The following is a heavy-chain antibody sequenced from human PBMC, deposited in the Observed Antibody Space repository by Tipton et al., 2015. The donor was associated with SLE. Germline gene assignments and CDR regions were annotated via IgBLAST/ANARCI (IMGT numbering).Heavy chain of an antibody. J-gene: IGHJ4*02. CDR2: IGGRGVSK. D-gene: IGHD3-3*01. Sequence: GSLRLSCAAPGLTFSSYAMSWVRQAPGKGLEWVSAIGGRGVSKYYADSVKGRFTISRDNSKNTLYLQMSSLRAEDTAVYYCAKGAQRGVVRGDYFDYWGQGTLVTVSS. V-gene: IGHV3-23*01. CDR1: GLTFSSYA. CDR3: AKGAQRGVVRGDYFDY.